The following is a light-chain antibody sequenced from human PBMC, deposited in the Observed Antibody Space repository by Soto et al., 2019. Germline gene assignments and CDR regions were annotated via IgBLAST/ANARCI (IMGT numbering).Light chain of an antibody. J-gene: IGLJ1*01. Sequence: QSLLTQPPSVSGAPGQSVTISCTGRSSNIGAGYDVHWYQQLPGTAPKLLIYANSNRPSGVPDRFSGSKSGTSASLAITGLQAEDEADYYCQSYDNSLSGYVFGPGNKVTVL. CDR1: SSNIGAGYD. CDR3: QSYDNSLSGYV. V-gene: IGLV1-40*01. CDR2: ANS.